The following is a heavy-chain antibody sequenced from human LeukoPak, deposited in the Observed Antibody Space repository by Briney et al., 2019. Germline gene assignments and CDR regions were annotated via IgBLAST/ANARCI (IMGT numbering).Heavy chain of an antibody. J-gene: IGHJ3*02. Sequence: GGSLRLSCAASGFTFSSYAMSWVRQAPGKGLEWVAVISYDGSNKYYADSVKGRFTISRDNSKNTLYLQMNSLRAEDTAVYYCAKDLEGALGGDYYDSSGYGAFDIWGQGTMVTVSS. V-gene: IGHV3-30*18. D-gene: IGHD3-22*01. CDR3: AKDLEGALGGDYYDSSGYGAFDI. CDR1: GFTFSSYA. CDR2: ISYDGSNK.